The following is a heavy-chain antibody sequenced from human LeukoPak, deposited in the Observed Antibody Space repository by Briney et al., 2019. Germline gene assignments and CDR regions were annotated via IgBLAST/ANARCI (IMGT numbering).Heavy chain of an antibody. Sequence: GGSLRLSCAASGFTFSGSAMHWVRQASGKGLEWVGRIRSKANSYATAYAASVKGRFTTSRDDSKNTAYLQMNSLKTEDTAVYYCTRHGYCSSTSCPIGYWGQGTLVTVSS. J-gene: IGHJ4*02. D-gene: IGHD2-2*03. CDR3: TRHGYCSSTSCPIGY. CDR1: GFTFSGSA. V-gene: IGHV3-73*01. CDR2: IRSKANSYAT.